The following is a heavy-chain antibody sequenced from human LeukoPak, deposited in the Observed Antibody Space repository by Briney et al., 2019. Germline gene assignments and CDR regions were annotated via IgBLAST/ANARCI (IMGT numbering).Heavy chain of an antibody. V-gene: IGHV3-74*01. D-gene: IGHD3-22*01. J-gene: IGHJ4*02. CDR1: GFTFSSYW. CDR3: ARGDYYDSIHAIDY. CDR2: INSDGSST. Sequence: GGSLRLSCAASGFTFSSYWMHWVRQAPGKGLVWVSRINSDGSSTSYADSVKGRSTISRDNAKNTLYLQMNSLRAEDTAVYYCARGDYYDSIHAIDYWGQGTLVTVSS.